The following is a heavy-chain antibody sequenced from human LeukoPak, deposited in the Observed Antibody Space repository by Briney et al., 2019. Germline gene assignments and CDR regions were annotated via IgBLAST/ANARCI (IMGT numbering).Heavy chain of an antibody. J-gene: IGHJ5*02. CDR3: ARLFRGVVVAATPGVWFDP. V-gene: IGHV5-51*01. CDR1: GYSFTSYW. CDR2: IYPGDSDT. Sequence: GESLKISCKGSGYSFTSYWIGWVRQMPGKGLEWMGIIYPGDSDTRYSPSFQGQVTISADKSISTAYLQWSSLKASDTAMYYCARLFRGVVVAATPGVWFDPRGQGTLVTVSS. D-gene: IGHD2-15*01.